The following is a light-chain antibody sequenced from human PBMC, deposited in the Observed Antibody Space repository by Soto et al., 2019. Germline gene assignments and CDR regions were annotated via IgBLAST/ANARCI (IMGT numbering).Light chain of an antibody. CDR3: HQRQSWPRT. CDR1: QYITTR. J-gene: IGKJ1*01. CDR2: QTS. Sequence: EIVLTQSPATLSSFPGDRGTLSCRASQYITTRLAWYQHRPGQAPRLLIYQTSIRAAGIPARFSARGTGTDFTLTISDVQPEDFAVYYCHQRQSWPRTFGQGTKVDI. V-gene: IGKV3-11*01.